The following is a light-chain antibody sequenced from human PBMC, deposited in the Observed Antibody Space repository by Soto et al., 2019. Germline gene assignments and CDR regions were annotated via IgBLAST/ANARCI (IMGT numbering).Light chain of an antibody. CDR3: QQYNSYST. J-gene: IGKJ1*01. Sequence: DIQMTQSPSILSASLGDRVTITCRASQSISSWLAWYQQKPGKAPKLLIYKASSLESGVPSRFSGSGSGTEFTLTISSLQPDDFATYYCQQYNSYSTFGQGTKVDIK. V-gene: IGKV1-5*03. CDR1: QSISSW. CDR2: KAS.